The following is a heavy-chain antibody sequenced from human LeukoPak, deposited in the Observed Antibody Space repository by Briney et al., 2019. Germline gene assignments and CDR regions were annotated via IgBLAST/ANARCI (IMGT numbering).Heavy chain of an antibody. D-gene: IGHD6-13*01. CDR1: GFTFSSYS. CDR3: AKDVTGTYLNY. Sequence: GGSLRLSCAASGFTFSSYSMNWVRQAPGKGLEWVSYISSSSSTIYYADSVKGRFTISRDNAKNSLYLQMNSLRAEDTAVYYCAKDVTGTYLNYWGQGTLVTVSS. J-gene: IGHJ4*02. V-gene: IGHV3-48*04. CDR2: ISSSSSTI.